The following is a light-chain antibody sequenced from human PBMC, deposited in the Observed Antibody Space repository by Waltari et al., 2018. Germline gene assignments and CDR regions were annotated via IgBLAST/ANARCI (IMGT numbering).Light chain of an antibody. CDR1: SSDVGGYNY. Sequence: QSALTQPASVSGSPGQSITISCTGPSSDVGGYNYVSWYQQHPGKAPKLMIYEVSNRPSGVSHRFSGSKSGNTASLTISGLQAEDEADYYCSSYTSSSTPVFGGGTKLTVL. CDR2: EVS. CDR3: SSYTSSSTPV. V-gene: IGLV2-14*01. J-gene: IGLJ2*01.